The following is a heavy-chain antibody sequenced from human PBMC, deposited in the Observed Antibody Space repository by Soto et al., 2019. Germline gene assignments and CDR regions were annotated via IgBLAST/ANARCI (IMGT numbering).Heavy chain of an antibody. V-gene: IGHV3-23*01. D-gene: IGHD6-6*01. CDR1: GFTFSSYA. Sequence: EVQLLESGGGLVQPGGSLRLSCAASGFTFSSYAMSWVRQAPGKGLEWVSAISGSGGSTYYADSVKGRFTISRDNSKNTLYLQMNSLRAEDTAVYYCANEGSSSSGVYYYYGMDVWGQGTTVTVSS. CDR3: ANEGSSSSGVYYYYGMDV. J-gene: IGHJ6*02. CDR2: ISGSGGST.